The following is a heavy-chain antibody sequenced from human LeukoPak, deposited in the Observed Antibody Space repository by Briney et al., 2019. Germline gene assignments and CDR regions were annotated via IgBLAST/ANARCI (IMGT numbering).Heavy chain of an antibody. CDR1: GGSISSGSHY. J-gene: IGHJ4*02. D-gene: IGHD3-16*01. CDR3: ARAMSTFGGVRNYFDS. CDR2: IYYSGST. V-gene: IGHV4-61*10. Sequence: SETLSLTCTVSGGSISSGSHYWSWIRQPAGKGLEWIGYIYYSGSTNYNPSLKSRVTISVDTSKNQFSLKLSSVTAADTAVYYCARAMSTFGGVRNYFDSWGQGTLVTVSS.